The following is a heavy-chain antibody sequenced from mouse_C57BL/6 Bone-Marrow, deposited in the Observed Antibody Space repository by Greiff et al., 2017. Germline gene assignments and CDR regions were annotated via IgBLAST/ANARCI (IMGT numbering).Heavy chain of an antibody. Sequence: VQLQQSGAELVRPGASVKLSCTASGFNIKDDYMHWVKQRPEQGLEWIGWIDPENGDTEYASKFQGKATITADTSSNTAYLQLSSLTSEDTAVYYCTFYGNYSYYAMDYWGQGTSVTVSS. CDR1: GFNIKDDY. J-gene: IGHJ4*01. D-gene: IGHD2-1*01. V-gene: IGHV14-4*01. CDR2: IDPENGDT. CDR3: TFYGNYSYYAMDY.